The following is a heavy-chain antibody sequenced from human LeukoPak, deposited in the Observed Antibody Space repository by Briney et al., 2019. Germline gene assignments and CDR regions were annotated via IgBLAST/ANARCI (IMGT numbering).Heavy chain of an antibody. J-gene: IGHJ6*04. D-gene: IGHD3-10*02. CDR1: GFTFSNYW. Sequence: GGSLRLSCAASGFTFSNYWMHWVRQAPGKGLVWVSRINSDGITTMYADSVKGRFTISRDNAKNTLYLQMNSLRAEDTAVYYCAELGITMIGGVWGKGTTVTISS. V-gene: IGHV3-74*03. CDR3: AELGITMIGGV. CDR2: INSDGITT.